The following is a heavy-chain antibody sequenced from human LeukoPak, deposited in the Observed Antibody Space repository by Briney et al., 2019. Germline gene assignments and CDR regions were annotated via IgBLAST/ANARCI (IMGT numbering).Heavy chain of an antibody. CDR3: ARGDYYGSGSYAYAFDI. Sequence: ASVKVSCKASGGTFSSYAISWVRQAHGQGLEWMGGIIPIFGTANYAQKFQGRVTITADKSTSTAYMELSSLRSEDTAVYYCARGDYYGSGSYAYAFDIWGQGTMVTVSS. CDR1: GGTFSSYA. CDR2: IIPIFGTA. J-gene: IGHJ3*02. V-gene: IGHV1-69*06. D-gene: IGHD3-10*01.